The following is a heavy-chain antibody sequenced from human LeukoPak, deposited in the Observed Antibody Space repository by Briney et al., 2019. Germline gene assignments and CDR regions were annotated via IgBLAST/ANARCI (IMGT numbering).Heavy chain of an antibody. V-gene: IGHV1-2*02. D-gene: IGHD1-7*01. CDR3: AGVGRFWNYEENWFDP. J-gene: IGHJ5*02. CDR2: INPNSGGT. Sequence: GASVKVSCKASGYTFTGYYMHWVRQAPGQGLEWMGWINPNSGGTNYAQKFQGRVTMTRDTSISTAYMELSRLRSDDTAVYYCAGVGRFWNYEENWFDPWGQGTLVTVSS. CDR1: GYTFTGYY.